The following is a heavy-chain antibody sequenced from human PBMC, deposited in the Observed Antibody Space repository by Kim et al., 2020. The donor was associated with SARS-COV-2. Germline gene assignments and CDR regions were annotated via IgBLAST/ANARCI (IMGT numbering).Heavy chain of an antibody. CDR2: ISSNGGST. CDR1: GFTFSSYA. V-gene: IGHV3-64D*09. D-gene: IGHD6-19*01. CDR3: VKVIAVAGSRGYFDF. J-gene: IGHJ4*02. Sequence: GGSLRLSCSASGFTFSSYAMHWVRQAPGKRLEYVSAISSNGGSTYYADSVKGRFTISRDNSKNTLYLQMGSLRAEDTAVYYCVKVIAVAGSRGYFDFWGQGNLVSVSS.